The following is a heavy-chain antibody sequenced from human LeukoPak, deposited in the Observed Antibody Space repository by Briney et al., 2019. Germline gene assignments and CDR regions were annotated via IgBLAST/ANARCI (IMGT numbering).Heavy chain of an antibody. Sequence: GASVKVSCKVSGYTLTELSMHWVRQAPGKGGERMGGFDPEDGETIYAQKFQGRVTITEDTSTDTAYMELSSLRSEDTAVYYCATGPPSQYCSSTSCYYNYFDYWGQGTLVTVSS. J-gene: IGHJ4*02. V-gene: IGHV1-24*01. CDR1: GYTLTELS. D-gene: IGHD2-2*01. CDR2: FDPEDGET. CDR3: ATGPPSQYCSSTSCYYNYFDY.